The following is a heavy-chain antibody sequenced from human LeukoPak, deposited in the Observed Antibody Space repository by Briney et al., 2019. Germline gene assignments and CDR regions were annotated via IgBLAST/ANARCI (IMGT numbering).Heavy chain of an antibody. D-gene: IGHD3-3*01. CDR3: GRDSRSILIDV. CDR2: IWYDGSNT. V-gene: IGHV3-33*08. CDR1: GFTFSSYA. J-gene: IGHJ4*02. Sequence: GGSLRLSCAASGFTFSSYAMHWVRQAPGKGLEWVAVIWYDGSNTYYVDSVKGRFTISRDNSKNTLYLQMNSPRVEDTAVYYCGRDSRSILIDVWGQGTPVTISS.